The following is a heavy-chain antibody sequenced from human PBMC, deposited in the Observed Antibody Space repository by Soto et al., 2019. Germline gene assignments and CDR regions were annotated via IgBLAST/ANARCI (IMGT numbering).Heavy chain of an antibody. Sequence: SSETLSLTCTVSGGSIRSYYWTWIRQPPGKGLEWLGYIFYSGSTFYKPSLKSRVTISIHTSKSQFSLQLTSVTAADTAVYYCARGAADTAMVDSWGQGTLVTVSS. CDR1: GGSIRSYY. J-gene: IGHJ4*02. V-gene: IGHV4-59*01. CDR3: ARGAADTAMVDS. D-gene: IGHD5-18*01. CDR2: IFYSGST.